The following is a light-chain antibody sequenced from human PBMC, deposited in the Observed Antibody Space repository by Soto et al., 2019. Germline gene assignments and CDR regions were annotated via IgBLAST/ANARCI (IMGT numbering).Light chain of an antibody. CDR1: QGISNY. CDR2: KAS. Sequence: EIQMTQSPSSLSASVGDRVTITCRPSQGISNYLAWYQQKPGKARKLLIYKASTLKSGVQSRFSGSGSGTEFTLTISSLQPDDFATYYCQHYNSYSGAFGQGTKGDI. J-gene: IGKJ1*01. CDR3: QHYNSYSGA. V-gene: IGKV1-5*03.